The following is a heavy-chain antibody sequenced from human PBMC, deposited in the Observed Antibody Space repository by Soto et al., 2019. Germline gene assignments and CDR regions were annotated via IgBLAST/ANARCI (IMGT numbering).Heavy chain of an antibody. CDR1: GGSISSGGYY. J-gene: IGHJ4*02. D-gene: IGHD3-22*01. CDR2: IYYSGST. Sequence: SETLSLTCTVSGGSISSGGYYWSWIRQHPGKGLEWIGYIYYSGSTYYNPSLKSRVTISVDTSKNQFSLKLSSVTAADTAVYYCARDQHYYDSSGYSQTPCFDYWGQGTLVTVSS. CDR3: ARDQHYYDSSGYSQTPCFDY. V-gene: IGHV4-31*03.